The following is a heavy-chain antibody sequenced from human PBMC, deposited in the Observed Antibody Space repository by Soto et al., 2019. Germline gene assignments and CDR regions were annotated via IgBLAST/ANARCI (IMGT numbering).Heavy chain of an antibody. Sequence: ASVKVSCKASGYTFTSYAMHWVRQAPGQRLEWMGWINAGNGNTKYAQKFQGRVTITTDTSTSTAYMELRSLRSDDTAVYYCARAVQYDILTGYYADYYYYGMAVWGQGTTVTVSS. J-gene: IGHJ6*02. CDR3: ARAVQYDILTGYYADYYYYGMAV. CDR1: GYTFTSYA. CDR2: INAGNGNT. D-gene: IGHD3-9*01. V-gene: IGHV1-3*01.